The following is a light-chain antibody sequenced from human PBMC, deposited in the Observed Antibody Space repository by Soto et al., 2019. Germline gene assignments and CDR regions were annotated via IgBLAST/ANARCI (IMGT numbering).Light chain of an antibody. CDR3: QQSYSTPRT. CDR1: QSISTY. V-gene: IGKV1-39*01. J-gene: IGKJ3*01. CDR2: AAS. Sequence: DIQMTQSPSTLSASVGDRVTVTCRASQSISTYLAWYHQKPGQAPKLLIYAASSWPSGIPSRFSGSGSGTDFTLTISSLQPEDFATYYCQQSYSTPRTFGPGTKVDIK.